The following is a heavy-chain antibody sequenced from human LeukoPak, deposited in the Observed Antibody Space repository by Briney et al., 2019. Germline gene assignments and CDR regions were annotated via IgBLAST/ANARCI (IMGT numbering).Heavy chain of an antibody. D-gene: IGHD3-16*01. CDR1: GYSISSGYY. V-gene: IGHV4-38-2*02. J-gene: IGHJ5*02. Sequence: SETLSLTCTVSGYSISSGYYWGWIRQPPGKGLEWIGSIYHSGSTYYNPSLKSRVTLSVDTSKNQFSLKLRSVTAADTAVYYCARVRYYFDHWGQGTLVTVSS. CDR3: ARVRYYFDH. CDR2: IYHSGST.